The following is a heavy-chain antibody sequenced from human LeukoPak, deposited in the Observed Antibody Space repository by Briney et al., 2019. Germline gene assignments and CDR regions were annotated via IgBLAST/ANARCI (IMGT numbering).Heavy chain of an antibody. CDR2: IKQDGSEK. V-gene: IGHV3-7*01. J-gene: IGHJ3*02. CDR1: GFTFSNAW. D-gene: IGHD5-18*01. Sequence: GGSLRLSCAASGFTFSNAWMSWVRQAPGKGLEWVANIKQDGSEKYCVDSVKGRFTISRDNAKNSLYLQMNSLRAEDTAVYYCARDGLLQLWSSDAFDIWGQGTMVTVSS. CDR3: ARDGLLQLWSSDAFDI.